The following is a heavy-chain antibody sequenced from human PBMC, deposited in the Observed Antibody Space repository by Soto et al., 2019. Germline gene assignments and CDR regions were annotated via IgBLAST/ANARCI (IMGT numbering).Heavy chain of an antibody. CDR3: TRVTPGKSSGWYAGGFV. Sequence: QVQLVQSGADVKEPGSSVKVSCQASGDTFRSYVFSWVRQVPGQGLEWMGGIIPIFGTTSYAEKFQDTVTITADESTSTIYMELSSLTLEDTAVYYCTRVTPGKSSGWYAGGFVWGQGTTVAVSS. CDR2: IIPIFGTT. V-gene: IGHV1-69*12. CDR1: GDTFRSYV. J-gene: IGHJ6*02. D-gene: IGHD6-19*01.